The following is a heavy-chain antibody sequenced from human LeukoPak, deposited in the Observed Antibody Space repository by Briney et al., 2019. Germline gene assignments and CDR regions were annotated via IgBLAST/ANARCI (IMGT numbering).Heavy chain of an antibody. CDR1: GFIFSSYG. D-gene: IGHD5-18*01. J-gene: IGHJ4*02. Sequence: GGSLRLSCAASGFIFSSYGMHWVRQPPGKGLEWVAFIRSDGSDTYSAASVKGRFTISRDNSKNTLWLQMNSLRAEDTAVYYCARERGYSSDYWGQGTLVTVSS. V-gene: IGHV3-30*02. CDR3: ARERGYSSDY. CDR2: IRSDGSDT.